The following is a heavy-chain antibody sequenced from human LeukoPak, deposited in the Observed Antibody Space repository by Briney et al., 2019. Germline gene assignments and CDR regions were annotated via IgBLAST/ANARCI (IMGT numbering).Heavy chain of an antibody. V-gene: IGHV4-59*01. D-gene: IGHD5-12*01. J-gene: IGHJ6*03. Sequence: SETLSLTCAVYGGSFSGYYWSWIRQPPGKGLEWIGYIYYTGSTNHNPSLKSRVTISVDTSKNQFSLKLSSVTAADTAVYYCARVVYSGYDFRGAMDVWGKGRGVTVSS. CDR2: IYYTGST. CDR1: GGSFSGYY. CDR3: ARVVYSGYDFRGAMDV.